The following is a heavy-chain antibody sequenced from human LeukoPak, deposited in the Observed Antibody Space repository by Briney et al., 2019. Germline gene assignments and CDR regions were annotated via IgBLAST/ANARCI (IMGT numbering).Heavy chain of an antibody. CDR2: ISSSSSTI. J-gene: IGHJ4*02. CDR1: GFTFSSYS. CDR3: ARDYYDSSGYYSHSDY. D-gene: IGHD3-22*01. V-gene: IGHV3-48*02. Sequence: GGSLRLSCAASGFTFSSYSMNWVRQAPGKGLEWVSYISSSSSTIYYADSVKGRFTISRDNAKNSLYLQMNSLRDEDTAVYYCARDYYDSSGYYSHSDYWGQGTLVTVSS.